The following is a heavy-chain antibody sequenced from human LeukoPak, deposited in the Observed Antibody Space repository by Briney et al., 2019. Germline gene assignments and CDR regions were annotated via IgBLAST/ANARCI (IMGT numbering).Heavy chain of an antibody. CDR3: AKDADSSGWYYTFFDY. J-gene: IGHJ4*02. V-gene: IGHV3-30*18. Sequence: GRSLRLSCAASGFTFSSYSMHWVRQAPGKGLEWVAVISYDGSNKYYADSAKGRFTISRDNSKNTLYLQMNSLRAEDTAMYYCAKDADSSGWYYTFFDYWGQGTLVTVSS. CDR2: ISYDGSNK. CDR1: GFTFSSYS. D-gene: IGHD6-19*01.